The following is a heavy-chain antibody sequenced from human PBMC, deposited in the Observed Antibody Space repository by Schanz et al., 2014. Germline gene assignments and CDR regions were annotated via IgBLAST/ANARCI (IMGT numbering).Heavy chain of an antibody. CDR2: ISPSGDT. CDR1: GFRFKTYE. D-gene: IGHD1-26*01. Sequence: EVQLVESGGGLVQPGGSLRLSCAVSGFRFKTYEMNWVRQVRGKGLEWVSSISPSGDTHYLASVKGRFTISRENAKSSLYLQMDHLRVEDTAAYYCAGSPVGFVVDAFDLWGRGTMVIVSS. J-gene: IGHJ3*01. CDR3: AGSPVGFVVDAFDL. V-gene: IGHV3-13*01.